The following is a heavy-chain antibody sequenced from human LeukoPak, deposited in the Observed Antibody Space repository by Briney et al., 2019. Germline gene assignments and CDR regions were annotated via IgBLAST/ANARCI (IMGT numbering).Heavy chain of an antibody. CDR3: ASGSGYDQELFDY. CDR2: MNPNSGNT. CDR1: GYTFTSYD. V-gene: IGHV1-8*01. Sequence: VSVTVSCKASGYTFTSYDINWVRQATGQGLEWIAWMNPNSGNTGYAQKFQGRVTMTRNTSISTAYMELSSLRSEDTAVYYCASGSGYDQELFDYWGQGTLVTVSS. J-gene: IGHJ4*02. D-gene: IGHD5-12*01.